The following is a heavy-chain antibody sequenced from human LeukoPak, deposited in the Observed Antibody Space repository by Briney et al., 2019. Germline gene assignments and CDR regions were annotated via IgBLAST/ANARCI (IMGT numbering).Heavy chain of an antibody. V-gene: IGHV3-30*03. D-gene: IGHD4-23*01. Sequence: GGSLRLSCAASGFTFSSYVMHWVRQAPGKGLEWVAFISYDGSNKYYADSVKGRFTISRDNSKNTLYLQMNSLRAEDTAVYYCARDYGGSLIRGHFDYWGQGTLITVSS. CDR1: GFTFSSYV. CDR2: ISYDGSNK. J-gene: IGHJ4*02. CDR3: ARDYGGSLIRGHFDY.